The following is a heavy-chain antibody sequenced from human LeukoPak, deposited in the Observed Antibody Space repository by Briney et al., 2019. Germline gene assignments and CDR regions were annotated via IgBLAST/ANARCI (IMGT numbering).Heavy chain of an antibody. Sequence: ASVKVSCKASGYIFTTYSISWVRQAPGHGLEWMGWISTYSGNINYAQKFQGRVTMTTDTSTSTAYMELRSLRSDDTAMYYCAIDRPSAIGTTARFDPWGQGTLVAVSS. CDR1: GYIFTTYS. CDR3: AIDRPSAIGTTARFDP. V-gene: IGHV1-18*04. CDR2: ISTYSGNI. J-gene: IGHJ5*02. D-gene: IGHD1-1*01.